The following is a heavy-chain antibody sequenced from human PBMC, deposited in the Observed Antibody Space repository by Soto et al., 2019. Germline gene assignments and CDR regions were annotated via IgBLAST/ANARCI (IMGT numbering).Heavy chain of an antibody. D-gene: IGHD2-21*02. V-gene: IGHV2-5*02. J-gene: IGHJ6*02. Sequence: QITLKESGPTLVKPTQTLTLTCTFSGFSLSTTGVGVGWIRQPPGKALEWLALIYWDDAKRYNPSLNSRLTITKDTSKNQVVLAMTNVDPVDTATYYCVQSRCGGDCLQSYSSHSYYGLDVWGQGTTVTVSS. CDR3: VQSRCGGDCLQSYSSHSYYGLDV. CDR2: IYWDDAK. CDR1: GFSLSTTGVG.